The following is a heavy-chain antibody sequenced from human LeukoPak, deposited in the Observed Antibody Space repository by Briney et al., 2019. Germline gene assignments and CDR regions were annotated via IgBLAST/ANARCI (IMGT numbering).Heavy chain of an antibody. D-gene: IGHD5-18*01. CDR3: ASGSYGQFDY. CDR2: ISSGSTTI. Sequence: ETLSLTCAVSAGSFSGYYWNWVRQAPGKGLEWVSYISSGSTTIYYADSVKGRFTISRDNAKNSLYLQMSGLRDEDTAVYYCASGSYGQFDYWGQGTLVTVSS. J-gene: IGHJ4*02. V-gene: IGHV3-48*02. CDR1: AGSFSGYY.